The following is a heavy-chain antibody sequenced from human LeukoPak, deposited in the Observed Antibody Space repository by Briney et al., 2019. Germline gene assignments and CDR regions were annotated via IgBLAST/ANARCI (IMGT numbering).Heavy chain of an antibody. Sequence: GGSLRLSCAASGFTFSSYAMHWVRQAPGKGLEWVAVISYDGSNKYYADSVGGRFTISRDNSKNTLYLQMNSLRAEDTAVYYCARDLGLRWPTNDLDYWGQGTLVTVSS. CDR3: ARDLGLRWPTNDLDY. CDR1: GFTFSSYA. CDR2: ISYDGSNK. V-gene: IGHV3-30-3*01. J-gene: IGHJ4*02. D-gene: IGHD4-23*01.